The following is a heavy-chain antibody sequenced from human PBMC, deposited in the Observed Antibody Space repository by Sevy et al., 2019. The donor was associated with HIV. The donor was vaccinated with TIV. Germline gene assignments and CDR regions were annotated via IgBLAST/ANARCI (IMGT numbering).Heavy chain of an antibody. Sequence: SETLSLTCTVSGGSISSGGYYWSWIRQHPEKGLEWIGYIYYSGSTYYNPSLKSRVTISVDTSKNQFSLKQSSVTAADMAVYYCARAPGGHYYDSSGYYWGAFDIWGQGTMVTVSS. CDR3: ARAPGGHYYDSSGYYWGAFDI. CDR1: GGSISSGGYY. V-gene: IGHV4-31*03. D-gene: IGHD3-22*01. CDR2: IYYSGST. J-gene: IGHJ3*02.